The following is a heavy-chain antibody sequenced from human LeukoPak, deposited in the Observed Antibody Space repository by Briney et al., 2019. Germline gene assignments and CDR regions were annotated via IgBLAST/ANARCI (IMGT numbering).Heavy chain of an antibody. CDR2: IYYTGST. D-gene: IGHD6-19*01. Sequence: PSETLSLTCTVSGGSISSSRYYWGWIRQPPGKGLDWIGGIYYTGSTYYNPSLKSRVTISIDTSKNQFSLHLTSVTAADTAVYYCARDSGSGSFWFDPWGQGTLVTVSS. CDR1: GGSISSSRYY. J-gene: IGHJ5*02. V-gene: IGHV4-39*07. CDR3: ARDSGSGSFWFDP.